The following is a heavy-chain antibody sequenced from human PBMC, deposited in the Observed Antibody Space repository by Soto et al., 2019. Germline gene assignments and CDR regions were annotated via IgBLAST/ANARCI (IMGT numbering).Heavy chain of an antibody. CDR2: IYYDGRNK. J-gene: IGHJ4*02. CDR3: ARDLGELWPSVGGY. V-gene: IGHV3-33*01. CDR1: GFTFNTYG. Sequence: QVQLVESGGGVVQPGRSLGLSCAASGFTFNTYGMHWVRQAPGKGLEWVAVIYYDGRNKYYADSVKGRFTISRDNSKNTLNLQMNSLRVEDTAVYYCARDLGELWPSVGGYWGQGTLVTVSS. D-gene: IGHD1-26*01.